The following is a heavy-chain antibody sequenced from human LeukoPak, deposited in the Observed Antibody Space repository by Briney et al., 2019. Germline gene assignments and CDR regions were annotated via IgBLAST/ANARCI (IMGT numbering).Heavy chain of an antibody. CDR3: ARQEDNWNDESYYYYMDV. CDR2: MNPNSGNT. D-gene: IGHD1-1*01. J-gene: IGHJ6*03. CDR1: GYTFTSYD. Sequence: ASVKVSCKASGYTFTSYDINWVRQATGQGLEWMGWMNPNSGNTGYAQKFQGRVTMTRNTSISTAYMELSSLRSEDTAVYYCARQEDNWNDESYYYYMDVWGKGTTVTVSS. V-gene: IGHV1-8*01.